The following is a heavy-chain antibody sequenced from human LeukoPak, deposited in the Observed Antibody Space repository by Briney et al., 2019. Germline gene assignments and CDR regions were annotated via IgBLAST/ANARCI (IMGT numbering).Heavy chain of an antibody. CDR2: IYYTGST. Sequence: SETLSLTCTVSRGSVSSSTYYWSWVRQPPGKGLEWIASIYYTGSTYYNPSLKSRVTISLDMSKNEFFLTMASVTAADTAVYFCTAEKNGSPHYWGQGTQVTVSS. V-gene: IGHV4-39*07. CDR1: RGSVSSSTYY. J-gene: IGHJ4*02. CDR3: TAEKNGSPHY. D-gene: IGHD2-8*01.